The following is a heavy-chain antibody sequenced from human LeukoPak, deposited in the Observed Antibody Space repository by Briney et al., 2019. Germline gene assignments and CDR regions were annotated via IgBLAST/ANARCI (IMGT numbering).Heavy chain of an antibody. D-gene: IGHD4-23*01. Sequence: GGSLRLSCAASGFTFSSYAMSWVRQAPGKGLEWVSAISGSGGSTYYADSVKGRFTISRDNSKNTLYLQMNSLRAEDTAVYYCALDYGGIDAFDIWGQGTMVTVSS. V-gene: IGHV3-23*01. J-gene: IGHJ3*02. CDR2: ISGSGGST. CDR3: ALDYGGIDAFDI. CDR1: GFTFSSYA.